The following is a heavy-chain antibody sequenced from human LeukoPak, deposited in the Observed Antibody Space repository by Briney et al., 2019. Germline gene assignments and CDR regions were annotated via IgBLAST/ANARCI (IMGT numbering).Heavy chain of an antibody. Sequence: ASVKVSCKASGYTFTSYGISWVRQAPGRGLEWMGWISAYNGNTNYAQKLQGRVTMTTDTSTSTAYMELRSLRSDDTAVYYCARSGAYSSGWYPFDYWGQGTLVTVSS. V-gene: IGHV1-18*01. CDR3: ARSGAYSSGWYPFDY. J-gene: IGHJ4*02. CDR2: ISAYNGNT. CDR1: GYTFTSYG. D-gene: IGHD6-19*01.